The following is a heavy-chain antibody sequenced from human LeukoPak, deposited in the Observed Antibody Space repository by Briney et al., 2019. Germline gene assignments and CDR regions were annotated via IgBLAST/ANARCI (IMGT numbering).Heavy chain of an antibody. Sequence: SETLSLTCTVSGGSISGYYWSWIRRPPGKGLEWIGHIYYSGSADYNASLKSRATMFVDTSKDEFSLTLRSVTAADTAVYYCARVGDSSGYSVLDSWGQGTLVTVSS. CDR1: GGSISGYY. CDR2: IYYSGSA. V-gene: IGHV4-59*01. D-gene: IGHD3-22*01. CDR3: ARVGDSSGYSVLDS. J-gene: IGHJ4*02.